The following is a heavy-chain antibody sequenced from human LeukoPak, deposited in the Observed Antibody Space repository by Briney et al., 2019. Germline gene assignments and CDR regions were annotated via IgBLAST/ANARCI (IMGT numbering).Heavy chain of an antibody. CDR2: MFDGEST. D-gene: IGHD5-18*01. V-gene: IGHV4-59*11. CDR3: ATIKRGSIYGYFDF. Sequence: PSETLSLTCTVSGVSISSHYWSWIRQPPGKGLEWIGYMFDGESTKDNPSLKSRITLSADTSKNQFSLRLSSVTAADTAVYYCATIKRGSIYGYFDFWGQGILVTVSS. J-gene: IGHJ4*02. CDR1: GVSISSHY.